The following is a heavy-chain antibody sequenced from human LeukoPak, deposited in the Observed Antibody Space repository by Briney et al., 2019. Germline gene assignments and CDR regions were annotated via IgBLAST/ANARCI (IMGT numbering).Heavy chain of an antibody. Sequence: PSETLSLTCTVSGYSISSGYYRGWIRQPPGKGLEWIGSIYHSGSTYYNPSLKSRVTISVDTSKNQFSLKLSSVTAADTAVYYCARVHSIAVADYFDYWGQGTLVTVSS. CDR2: IYHSGST. V-gene: IGHV4-38-2*02. D-gene: IGHD6-19*01. J-gene: IGHJ4*02. CDR3: ARVHSIAVADYFDY. CDR1: GYSISSGYY.